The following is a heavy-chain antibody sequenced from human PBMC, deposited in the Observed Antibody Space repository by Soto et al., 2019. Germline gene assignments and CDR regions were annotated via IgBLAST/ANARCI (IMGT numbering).Heavy chain of an antibody. V-gene: IGHV5-51*01. Sequence: KVSWKAAGYSCTNHWIDWGRQLPGEGLEWMGVIYPHDSGTKYRPSFQGHVTLSVDKSSSTAYLQWSGLKASDTAIYYCARRIYGANDYWGQGTLVTVSS. D-gene: IGHD4-17*01. CDR1: GYSCTNHW. CDR3: ARRIYGANDY. CDR2: IYPHDSGT. J-gene: IGHJ4*02.